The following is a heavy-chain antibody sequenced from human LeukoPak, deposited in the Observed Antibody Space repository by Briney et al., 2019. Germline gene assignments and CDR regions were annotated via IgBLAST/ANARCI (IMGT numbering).Heavy chain of an antibody. J-gene: IGHJ2*01. Sequence: GGSLRLSCTASGFTFSNSWMGWVRQAPGKGLKWVANIKEDESEKYLADSVKGRSTFSTDNAKNSLYLHMNSLRAEDTAVYYCARIGGVWYFDLWGRGTLVTVSS. V-gene: IGHV3-7*01. CDR1: GFTFSNSW. CDR3: ARIGGVWYFDL. CDR2: IKEDESEK. D-gene: IGHD4-23*01.